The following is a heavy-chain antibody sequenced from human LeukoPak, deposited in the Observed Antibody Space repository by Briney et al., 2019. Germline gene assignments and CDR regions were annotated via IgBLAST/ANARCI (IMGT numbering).Heavy chain of an antibody. D-gene: IGHD1-26*01. J-gene: IGHJ4*02. Sequence: GGSLRLSCAASGLTFNNAWMSWVRQAPGKGLEWVGRIKSKVDGGTTDYAAPVKGRFTVSRDDSKNTLYLQTNSLKTEDTAVYYCTTEWYSGSYFGYWGQGTLVTVSS. CDR2: IKSKVDGGTT. V-gene: IGHV3-15*01. CDR3: TTEWYSGSYFGY. CDR1: GLTFNNAW.